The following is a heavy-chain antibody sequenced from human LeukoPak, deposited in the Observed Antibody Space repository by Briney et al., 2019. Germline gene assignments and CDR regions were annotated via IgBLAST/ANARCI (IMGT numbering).Heavy chain of an antibody. CDR3: ARLKVVMGAFDI. CDR2: IYYSGST. Sequence: SETLSRTCTVSGGSSSSYYWSWIRQPPGKGLEWIGYIYYSGSTNYNPSLKSRVTISVDTSKNQFSLKLSSVTAADTAVYYCARLKVVMGAFDIWGQGTMVTVSS. D-gene: IGHD3-22*01. CDR1: GGSSSSYY. J-gene: IGHJ3*02. V-gene: IGHV4-59*08.